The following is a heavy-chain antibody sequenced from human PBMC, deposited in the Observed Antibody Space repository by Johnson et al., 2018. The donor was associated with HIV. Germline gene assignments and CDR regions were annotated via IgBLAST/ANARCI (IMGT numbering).Heavy chain of an antibody. J-gene: IGHJ3*02. V-gene: IGHV3-11*04. CDR2: ISSSGTTI. CDR1: GFTFSDYY. Sequence: QVQLVESGGGVVQPGRSLRLSCAASGFTFSDYYMSWIRQAPGTGLEWVSYISSSGTTIHYADSVKGRFTISRDNAKKSVYLQMNSLRAEDTAVYYCARSCRDGYTCNAFDIWGQGTMVTVSS. D-gene: IGHD5-24*01. CDR3: ARSCRDGYTCNAFDI.